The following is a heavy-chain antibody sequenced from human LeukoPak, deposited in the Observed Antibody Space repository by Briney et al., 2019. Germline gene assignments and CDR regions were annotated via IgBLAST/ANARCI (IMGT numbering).Heavy chain of an antibody. CDR3: ARDYGDYKNWFDP. V-gene: IGHV1-2*02. CDR1: GYTFTGYY. Sequence: ASVKVSCKASGYTFTGYYMHWVRQAPGQGLEWMGWINPNSGGTNYAQKFQGRVTMTRDTSISTAYMELSRLRSDDTAVYCCARDYGDYKNWFDPWGQGTLVTVSS. CDR2: INPNSGGT. D-gene: IGHD4-17*01. J-gene: IGHJ5*02.